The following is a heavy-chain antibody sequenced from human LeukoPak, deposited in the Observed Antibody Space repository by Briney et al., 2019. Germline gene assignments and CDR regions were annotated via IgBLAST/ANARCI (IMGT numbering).Heavy chain of an antibody. CDR1: GFIFDDYG. Sequence: PGGSLRLSCAASGFIFDDYGMAWVRQAPGKGLEWVSLIRWDGGSTYYADSVKGRFTISRDNSKNSLYLQMNSLRTEDTALYYCAKEGDGYHWGQGTMVTVSS. V-gene: IGHV3-43*02. J-gene: IGHJ3*01. D-gene: IGHD5-24*01. CDR3: AKEGDGYH. CDR2: IRWDGGST.